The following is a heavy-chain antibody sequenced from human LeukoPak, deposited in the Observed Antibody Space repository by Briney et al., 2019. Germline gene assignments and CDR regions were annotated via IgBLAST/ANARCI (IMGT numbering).Heavy chain of an antibody. J-gene: IGHJ4*02. V-gene: IGHV3-66*02. CDR1: GFTVSSNY. CDR3: ARGVPSPFPDPFAH. Sequence: GGSLRLSCAASGFTVSSNYLSWVRQAPGKGPEWVSVIYSGGATHYADSVKGRFTISRDNSKNTLYLQMNSLRAEDTAVYYCARGVPSPFPDPFAHCGQGTLVTVSS. D-gene: IGHD2/OR15-2a*01. CDR2: IYSGGAT.